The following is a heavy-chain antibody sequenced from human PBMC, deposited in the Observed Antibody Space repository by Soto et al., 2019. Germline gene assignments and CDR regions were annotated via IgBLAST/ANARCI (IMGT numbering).Heavy chain of an antibody. D-gene: IGHD3-22*01. CDR2: VSTNDDHT. J-gene: IGHJ4*02. CDR1: CYIFSASG. V-gene: IGHV1-18*01. Sequence: GASVKVSCKNSCYIFSASGLAWLRPAPGQRPEWMGWVSTNDDHTNYAQKFQGRVTMTTDRSTTTTSMELRSLRPDDTAVYYCARELNTESSAYYSFAFWGQGTLVTVSS. CDR3: ARELNTESSAYYSFAF.